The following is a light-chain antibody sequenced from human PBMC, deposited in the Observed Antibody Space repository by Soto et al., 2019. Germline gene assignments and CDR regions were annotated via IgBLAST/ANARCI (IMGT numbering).Light chain of an antibody. CDR1: ANDVGGHNY. Sequence: QSALTQPRSVSGSPGQSATISCTGTANDVGGHNYVSWYQQHPGEAPKLLIYDVTERPSGVPDRFSGSKSSNTASLTISGLQTEDEADYYCYSYAGTYTFVFGTGTKLTVL. J-gene: IGLJ1*01. V-gene: IGLV2-11*01. CDR2: DVT. CDR3: YSYAGTYTFV.